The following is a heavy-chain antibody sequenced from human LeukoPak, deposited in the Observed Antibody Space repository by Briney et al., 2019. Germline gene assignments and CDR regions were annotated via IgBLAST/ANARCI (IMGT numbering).Heavy chain of an antibody. CDR1: GFTFNSYA. CDR2: ISGSGGRP. CDR3: AKTGEPIVVVPAARS. Sequence: PGGSLRLSCAASGFTFNSYAMTWVRQAPGKGLEWVSSISGSGGRPKYADSVKGRFSISRDNSKNTLYLQMNSLRAEDTAVYYCAKTGEPIVVVPAARSWGQGTLVTVSS. D-gene: IGHD2-2*01. V-gene: IGHV3-23*01. J-gene: IGHJ4*02.